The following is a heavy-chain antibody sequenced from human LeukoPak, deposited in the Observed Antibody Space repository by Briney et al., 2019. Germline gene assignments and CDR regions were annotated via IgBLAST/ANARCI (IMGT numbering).Heavy chain of an antibody. J-gene: IGHJ4*02. CDR2: IYYNGNT. V-gene: IGHV4-39*01. D-gene: IGHD6-19*01. Sequence: SETLSLTCTVSGGSISSSSYYWGWIRQAPGKGLEWIGSIYYNGNTYYSPSLKSRVTISADKSKNQFSLKLSSVTAADAAVYYCAAIIAVAGMSFPYFDYWGQGTLVTVPS. CDR1: GGSISSSSYY. CDR3: AAIIAVAGMSFPYFDY.